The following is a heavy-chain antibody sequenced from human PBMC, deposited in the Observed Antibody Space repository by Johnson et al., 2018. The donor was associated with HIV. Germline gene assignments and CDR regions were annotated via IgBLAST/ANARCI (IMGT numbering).Heavy chain of an antibody. CDR1: GFTVSDYY. D-gene: IGHD5-12*01. V-gene: IGHV3-11*04. CDR3: AKDQHCPLVPTVMRYDALDS. CDR2: IISSGDTT. Sequence: QVQLVESGGGLVQPGGSLRLSCAASGFTVSDYYMSWVRQAPGKGLEWISYIISSGDTTHYADSVKGRFTISRDNSKNSLYLQMNSLRVEDTGEYYCAKDQHCPLVPTVMRYDALDSWGQGTMVTVSS. J-gene: IGHJ3*02.